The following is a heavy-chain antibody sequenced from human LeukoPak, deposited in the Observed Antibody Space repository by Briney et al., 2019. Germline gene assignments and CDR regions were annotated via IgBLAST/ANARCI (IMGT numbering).Heavy chain of an antibody. Sequence: GGSLRLSCAASGFSFSTFGMHWARRAPGKGLERVAVIWNDGSKKFYAESVKGRFTISRDNSQNTLYLQMNRLRAEDTAVYYCGRDSLGGDYWGQGTLVTVSS. CDR1: GFSFSTFG. J-gene: IGHJ4*02. V-gene: IGHV3-33*08. CDR3: GRDSLGGDY. D-gene: IGHD3-16*01. CDR2: IWNDGSKK.